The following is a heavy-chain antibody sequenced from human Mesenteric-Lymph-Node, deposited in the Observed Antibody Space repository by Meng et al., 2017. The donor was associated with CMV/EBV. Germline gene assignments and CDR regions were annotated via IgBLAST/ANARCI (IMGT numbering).Heavy chain of an antibody. J-gene: IGHJ4*02. CDR2: FDPEDDET. Sequence: ASVKVSCKVSGYTLTELSMHWVRQAPGKGLEWMGGFDPEDDETIYAQKFQGRLTMTEDTSTDTAYMELSSLRSEDTAVYYCATDNPRVHWWLFLPYWGQGTLVTVSS. CDR3: ATDNPRVHWWLFLPY. D-gene: IGHD2-8*02. CDR1: GYTLTELS. V-gene: IGHV1-24*01.